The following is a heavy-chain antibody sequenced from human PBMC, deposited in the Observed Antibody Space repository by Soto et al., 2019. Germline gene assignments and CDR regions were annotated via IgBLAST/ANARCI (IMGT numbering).Heavy chain of an antibody. J-gene: IGHJ4*02. Sequence: ASVQVSCKASNYTFLPYGITWVRQAPGQGLEWVGWITPYNGNTNYGQNFQGRVTMTADTSTSAADMEMGSLTTDGTAVYYCARDTSFYFDYWGQGTRVTVSS. CDR2: ITPYNGNT. CDR1: NYTFLPYG. CDR3: ARDTSFYFDY. D-gene: IGHD2-2*01. V-gene: IGHV1-18*01.